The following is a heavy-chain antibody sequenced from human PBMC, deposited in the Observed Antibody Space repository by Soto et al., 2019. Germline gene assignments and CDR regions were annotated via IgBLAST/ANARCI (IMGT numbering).Heavy chain of an antibody. CDR3: ARRCSGHTFDY. CDR2: IYEGDTT. Sequence: QLQLQESGPGLVKPSETLSLTCAVSGASISRTGFHWGWIRQPPGQGLEWIGSIYEGDTTFYKSSLKSRVTISADTYKNHFSLKLSSVTAADTAVYYCARRCSGHTFDYWGKGTLVTVSS. V-gene: IGHV4-39*01. D-gene: IGHD3-10*02. J-gene: IGHJ4*02. CDR1: GASISRTGFH.